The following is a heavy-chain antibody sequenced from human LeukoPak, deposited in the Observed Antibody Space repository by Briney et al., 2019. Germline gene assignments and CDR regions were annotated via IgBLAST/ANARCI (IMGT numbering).Heavy chain of an antibody. CDR2: INPSSGNT. CDR1: GYTSSEYY. V-gene: IGHV1-2*02. Sequence: ASVKVSCKASGYTSSEYYLHWMRQAPGQGLEWMGWINPSSGNTNSAQQFQGRVTMTRDTSITTAYMDLSSLRSDDTAVYYCARARKEIGYDGWFDPWGQGTLVTVSS. CDR3: ARARKEIGYDGWFDP. D-gene: IGHD5-12*01. J-gene: IGHJ5*02.